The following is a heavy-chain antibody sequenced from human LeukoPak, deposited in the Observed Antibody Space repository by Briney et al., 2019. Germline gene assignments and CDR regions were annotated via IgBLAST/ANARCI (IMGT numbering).Heavy chain of an antibody. J-gene: IGHJ4*02. Sequence: GGSLRLSCTASGFTFSSYGMHWVRQAPGKGLEWVAVIWYDGSNKYYADSVKGRFTISRDNSKNTLYLQMNSLRAEDTAVYYCAREEITGTTHRLLDYWGQGTLVTVSS. CDR3: AREEITGTTHRLLDY. CDR2: IWYDGSNK. D-gene: IGHD1-20*01. CDR1: GFTFSSYG. V-gene: IGHV3-33*08.